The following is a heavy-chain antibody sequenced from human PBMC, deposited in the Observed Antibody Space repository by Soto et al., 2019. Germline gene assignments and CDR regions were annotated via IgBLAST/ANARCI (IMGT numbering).Heavy chain of an antibody. D-gene: IGHD3-10*02. CDR3: ASHLCSYYYGLDV. J-gene: IGHJ6*02. CDR1: GYSFTSYW. V-gene: IGHV5-51*01. CDR2: IYPGDSDT. Sequence: GESLKISCKGSGYSFTSYWIGWVRQMPGKGLEWMGIIYPGDSDTRYSPSFQGQVTISAAKSISTAYLQWSSLKASDTAMYYCASHLCSYYYGLDVWGQGTTVTVSS.